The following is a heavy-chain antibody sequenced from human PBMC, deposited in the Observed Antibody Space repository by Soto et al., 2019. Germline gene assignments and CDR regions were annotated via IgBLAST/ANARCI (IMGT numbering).Heavy chain of an antibody. V-gene: IGHV4-39*01. CDR3: ARDVGFGELAYYYGMDV. J-gene: IGHJ6*02. D-gene: IGHD3-10*01. CDR1: GGSISSSSYY. Sequence: TSETLSLTCTVSGGSISSSSYYWGWIRQPPGKGLEWIGSIYYSGSTYYNPSLKSRVTISVDTSKNQFSLKLSSVTAADTAVYYCARDVGFGELAYYYGMDVWGQGTTVTVSS. CDR2: IYYSGST.